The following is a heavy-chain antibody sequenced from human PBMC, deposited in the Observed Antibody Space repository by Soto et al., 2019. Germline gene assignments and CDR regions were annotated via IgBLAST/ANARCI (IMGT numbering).Heavy chain of an antibody. Sequence: QVQLQQWGAGLLKPSETLSLTCAVYGGSFSGYYWSWIRQPPGKGLEWIGEINHGGSTNYNPYIKSRVTISIDTSNNQFSLKLSSVTAADTAVYYCARGPPRAGWFDPWGQGTLVTVSS. J-gene: IGHJ5*02. D-gene: IGHD6-19*01. CDR2: INHGGST. CDR3: ARGPPRAGWFDP. V-gene: IGHV4-34*01. CDR1: GGSFSGYY.